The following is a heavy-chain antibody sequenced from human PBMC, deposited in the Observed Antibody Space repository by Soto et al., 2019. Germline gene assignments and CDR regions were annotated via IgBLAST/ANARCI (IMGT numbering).Heavy chain of an antibody. Sequence: GASVKVSCKASGYTFTGYYMHWVRQAPGQGLEWMGWINPNSGGTNYAQKFQGWVTMTRDTSISTAYMELSRLRSDDTAVYYCARAVGRFRYDFWSGSPRVPGRVNWFDPWGQGTLVTVSS. D-gene: IGHD3-3*01. V-gene: IGHV1-2*04. CDR2: INPNSGGT. CDR1: GYTFTGYY. CDR3: ARAVGRFRYDFWSGSPRVPGRVNWFDP. J-gene: IGHJ5*02.